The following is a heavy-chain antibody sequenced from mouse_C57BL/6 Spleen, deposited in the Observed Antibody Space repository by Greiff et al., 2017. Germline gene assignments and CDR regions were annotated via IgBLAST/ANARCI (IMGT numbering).Heavy chain of an antibody. CDR1: GYTFTSYW. CDR2: IDPSDSYT. Sequence: QVQLQQPGAELVMPGASVKLSCKASGYTFTSYWMHWVKQRPGQGLEWIGEIDPSDSYTNYNQKFKGKSTLTVDKSSSTAYMQLSSLTSEDSAVYYCARKVDYYGSSYEYFDYWGQGTTLTVSS. V-gene: IGHV1-69*01. D-gene: IGHD1-1*01. CDR3: ARKVDYYGSSYEYFDY. J-gene: IGHJ2*01.